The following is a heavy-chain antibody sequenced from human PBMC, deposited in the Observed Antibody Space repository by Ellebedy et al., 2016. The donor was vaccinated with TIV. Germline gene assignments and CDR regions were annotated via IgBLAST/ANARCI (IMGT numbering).Heavy chain of an antibody. CDR1: GYSFTNYW. V-gene: IGHV5-10-1*01. J-gene: IGHJ4*01. CDR2: IDPCDSYT. Sequence: GESLKISCKGSGYSFTNYWNSWVRQMPGTGLEWLGRIDPCDSYTDYNPSFRGHVTVSVDRSITTAYLYWDSLKSSDTAIYYCARMVNSVTPFYFALRGQGTLVTVSS. CDR3: ARMVNSVTPFYFAL. D-gene: IGHD2-21*01.